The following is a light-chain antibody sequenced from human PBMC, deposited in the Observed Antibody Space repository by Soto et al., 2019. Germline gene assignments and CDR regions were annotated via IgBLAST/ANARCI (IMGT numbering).Light chain of an antibody. CDR3: QQRRNWPRT. CDR1: QSVSSQ. Sequence: EIVLTQSPATLSLSPGERATLSCRASQSVSSQLAWYQQKPGQAPRLLMYDTSNRATGIPARFSGGGSGTDFTLTISSLEPEDSAVYYCQQRRNWPRTFGQGTKVEIK. J-gene: IGKJ1*01. CDR2: DTS. V-gene: IGKV3-11*01.